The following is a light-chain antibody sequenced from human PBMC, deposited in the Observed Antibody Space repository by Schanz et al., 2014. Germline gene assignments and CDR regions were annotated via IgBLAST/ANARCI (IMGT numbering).Light chain of an antibody. CDR2: RNN. Sequence: QSVLTQPPSASGTPGQRVTISCSGSNSNIGTNYVSWYQQLPGTAPKLLIYRNNQRASGVPDRFSGSRSGTSASLAISGLQTGDEADYYCCSYAGSNTRRWVFGGGTKLTVL. CDR1: NSNIGTNY. V-gene: IGLV1-47*01. CDR3: CSYAGSNTRRWV. J-gene: IGLJ3*02.